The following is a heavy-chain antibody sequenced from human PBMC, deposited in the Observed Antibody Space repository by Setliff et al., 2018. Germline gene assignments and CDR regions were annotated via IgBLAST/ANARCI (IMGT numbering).Heavy chain of an antibody. D-gene: IGHD2-2*01. CDR2: INPSGGLT. Sequence: RASVKVSCKASGYTLSKYYMHWVRQAPGQGLEWMGIINPSGGLTKYAQKFQGRVTMTRDTSTSTVYMELSSLRSEDTAVYYCARSTSWFSTNYWGQGTPVTVSS. CDR1: GYTLSKYY. CDR3: ARSTSWFSTNY. V-gene: IGHV1-46*03. J-gene: IGHJ4*02.